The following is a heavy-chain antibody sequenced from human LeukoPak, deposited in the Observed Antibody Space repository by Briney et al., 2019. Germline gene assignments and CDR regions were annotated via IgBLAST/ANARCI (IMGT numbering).Heavy chain of an antibody. J-gene: IGHJ4*02. Sequence: SETLSLTCTVSGGSISSDNYYWGWIRQPPGKGLEWIGSIYHSGSTYYNPSLKSRVTISVDTSKNQFSLKLSSVTAADTAVYYCARETAMVPFDYWGQGTLVTVSS. V-gene: IGHV4-39*07. CDR3: ARETAMVPFDY. CDR2: IYHSGST. CDR1: GGSISSDNYY. D-gene: IGHD5-18*01.